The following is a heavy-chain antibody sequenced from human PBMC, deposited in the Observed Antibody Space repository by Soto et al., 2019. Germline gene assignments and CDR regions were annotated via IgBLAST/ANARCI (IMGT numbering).Heavy chain of an antibody. CDR3: ARANPPARQQLVDYYYGRDV. Sequence: QVQLVQSGAEVKKPESSVKVSCKASVGTFSSYAISWVRQAPGQGLEWMGGIIPIFGTANYAQKFQGRVSISADEATSTAYMELSSLRSEDTPVYYCARANPPARQQLVDYYYGRDVWGEGTTVTVSS. D-gene: IGHD6-13*01. V-gene: IGHV1-69*01. CDR1: VGTFSSYA. CDR2: IIPIFGTA. J-gene: IGHJ6*04.